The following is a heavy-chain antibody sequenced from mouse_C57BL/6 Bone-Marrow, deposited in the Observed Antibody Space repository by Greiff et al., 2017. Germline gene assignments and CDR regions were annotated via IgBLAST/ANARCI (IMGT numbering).Heavy chain of an antibody. CDR1: GYAFSSYW. CDR3: ARTAQATCGWFAY. Sequence: QVQLQQSGAELVKPGASVKISCKASGYAFSSYWRNWVKQRPGKGLEWIGQIYPGDGDTNYNGKFKGKATLTADKSSSTAYMQLSSLTSEDSAVYFCARTAQATCGWFAYWGQGTLVTVSA. CDR2: IYPGDGDT. J-gene: IGHJ3*01. D-gene: IGHD3-2*02. V-gene: IGHV1-80*01.